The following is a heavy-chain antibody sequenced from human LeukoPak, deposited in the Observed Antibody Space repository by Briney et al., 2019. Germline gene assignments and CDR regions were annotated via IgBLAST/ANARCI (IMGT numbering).Heavy chain of an antibody. V-gene: IGHV4-59*12. CDR2: IYYSGTT. D-gene: IGHD4-17*01. Sequence: SETLSLTCPVSGGSISSYYWSWIRQPPGKGLEWIGYIYYSGTTNYNPSLKSRVTISVDTSKNQFSLKLSSVTAADTAVYYCARSDDYGDYLVGYFDYWGQGTLVTVSS. CDR1: GGSISSYY. J-gene: IGHJ4*02. CDR3: ARSDDYGDYLVGYFDY.